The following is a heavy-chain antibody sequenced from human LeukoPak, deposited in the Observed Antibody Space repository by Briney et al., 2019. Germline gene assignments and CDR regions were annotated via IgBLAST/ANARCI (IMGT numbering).Heavy chain of an antibody. V-gene: IGHV1-2*06. CDR2: INPNTGYP. CDR1: VYTFSGYF. Sequence: GASVKVSCKASVYTFSGYFIHWVRQAPGQGLEWMGRINPNTGYPNHAQNFQGRVTMTRDTSISTAYMELSRLTTDDTAVYFCARGQPYGNYNYFDSWGQGTLVTVSS. J-gene: IGHJ5*01. D-gene: IGHD4-11*01. CDR3: ARGQPYGNYNYFDS.